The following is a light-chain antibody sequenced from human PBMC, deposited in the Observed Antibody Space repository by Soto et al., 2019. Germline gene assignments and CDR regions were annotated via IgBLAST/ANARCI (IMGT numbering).Light chain of an antibody. J-gene: IGKJ4*01. Sequence: EIVLTQSPATLSLSPGERTTLSCRASQSVSSSYLAWYQQKPGQAPRLLIYGASSRATGIPDRFSGSGSGTDFTLTISRLEPEDFAVYYCQQYGSSPTFGGGTKV. CDR1: QSVSSSY. CDR2: GAS. CDR3: QQYGSSPT. V-gene: IGKV3-20*01.